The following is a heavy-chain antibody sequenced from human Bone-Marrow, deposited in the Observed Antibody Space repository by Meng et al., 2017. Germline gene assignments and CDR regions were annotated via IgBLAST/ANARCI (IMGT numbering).Heavy chain of an antibody. Sequence: QMQLQESGSGLVKPSQTLSLTCAVPGGSISSDNYPWSWIRQPPGKGLESIGYIYHSGTAYYTPSLESRVTISVDRSKNQFSLKLSSVTAADTAVYYCARGDGYNRYFDYWGQGTLVTVSS. CDR2: IYHSGTA. V-gene: IGHV4-30-2*01. CDR3: ARGDGYNRYFDY. D-gene: IGHD5-24*01. CDR1: GGSISSDNYP. J-gene: IGHJ4*02.